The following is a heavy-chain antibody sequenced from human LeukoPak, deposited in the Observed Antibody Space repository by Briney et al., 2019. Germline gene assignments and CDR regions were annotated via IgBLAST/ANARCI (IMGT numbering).Heavy chain of an antibody. D-gene: IGHD1-7*01. V-gene: IGHV1-2*02. CDR1: GYTFTGYD. CDR3: VMAGTTFHYLDY. Sequence: ASVKVSCKASGYTFTGYDMHWVRQAPGQGLEWMGWINPNSGGTSYAQRFQGRVTMTRDTSSSTAYMEVNSLRSDDTAVYYCVMAGTTFHYLDYWGQGSLVTVSS. J-gene: IGHJ4*02. CDR2: INPNSGGT.